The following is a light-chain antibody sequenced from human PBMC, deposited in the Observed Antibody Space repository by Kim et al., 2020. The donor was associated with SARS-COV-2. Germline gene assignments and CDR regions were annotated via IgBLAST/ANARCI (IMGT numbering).Light chain of an antibody. J-gene: IGLJ3*02. Sequence: GQSVTISCTGTSRNVGGYNYVSWYQQHPGKAPQLMIYDVNTRPSGVPDRFSGSKAGNTASLTISGLQAEDEADYYCCSYAGSNTWVFGGGTQLTVL. CDR3: CSYAGSNTWV. V-gene: IGLV2-11*01. CDR1: SRNVGGYNY. CDR2: DVN.